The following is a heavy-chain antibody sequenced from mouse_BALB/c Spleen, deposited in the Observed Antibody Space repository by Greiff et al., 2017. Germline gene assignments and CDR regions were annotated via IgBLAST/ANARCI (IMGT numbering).Heavy chain of an antibody. CDR2: IDPANCNT. Sequence: DVQLQESGAELVKPGASVKLSCTASGFDIKDTYMHWVKQRPEQGLEWIGRIDPANCNTKYDPKFQGKATITADTSSNTAYLQLSSLTSEDTAVYYCARSYYYGSSLDDWGQGTTLTVSS. D-gene: IGHD1-1*01. V-gene: IGHV14-3*02. CDR1: GFDIKDTY. J-gene: IGHJ2*01. CDR3: ARSYYYGSSLDD.